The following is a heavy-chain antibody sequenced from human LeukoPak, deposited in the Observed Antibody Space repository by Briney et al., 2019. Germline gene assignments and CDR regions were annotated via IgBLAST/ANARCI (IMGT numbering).Heavy chain of an antibody. CDR1: GFTFSSYG. CDR3: AKDRDGFLAKYYFDY. Sequence: GGSLRLSCTASGFTFSSYGMSWVRQAPGEGLEWVSATSDSGGSTYYADSVKGRFTISRDNSKNTLYLQMNSLRAEDTAVYYCAKDRDGFLAKYYFDYWGQGTLVTVSS. D-gene: IGHD6-25*01. CDR2: TSDSGGST. V-gene: IGHV3-23*01. J-gene: IGHJ4*02.